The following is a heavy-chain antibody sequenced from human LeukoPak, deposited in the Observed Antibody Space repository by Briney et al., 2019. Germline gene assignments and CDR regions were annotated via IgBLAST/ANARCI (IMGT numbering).Heavy chain of an antibody. J-gene: IGHJ6*03. D-gene: IGHD1-1*01. CDR2: SIPIFGTA. CDR1: GGTFSINA. CDR3: AREVRTTGTPRLTYYYMDV. V-gene: IGHV1-69*05. Sequence: ASVNLSCNGSGGTFSINANSLVRQGPGQGLEWMGGSIPIFGTANYAQKFQGRVTITTDESMSTAYMELSSLRSEDTALYHCAREVRTTGTPRLTYYYMDVWGKGTTVTVSS.